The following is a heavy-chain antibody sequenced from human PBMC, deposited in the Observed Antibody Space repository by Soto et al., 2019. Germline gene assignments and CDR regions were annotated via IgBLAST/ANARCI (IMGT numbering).Heavy chain of an antibody. CDR2: IVVGSGHI. J-gene: IGHJ3*02. V-gene: IGHV1-58*02. CDR3: ARDLADYYDDSNTPYNAFDI. Sequence: SVKVSCKASGFTFINSAIQWVRQARGQRLEWMGWIVVGSGHINYAQKFQERLTITRDMSTSTVYMELSSLRSEDTAVYYCARDLADYYDDSNTPYNAFDIWGQGTMVTVSS. CDR1: GFTFINSA. D-gene: IGHD3-22*01.